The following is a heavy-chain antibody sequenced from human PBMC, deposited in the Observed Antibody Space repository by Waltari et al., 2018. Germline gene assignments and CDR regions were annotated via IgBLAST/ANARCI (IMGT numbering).Heavy chain of an antibody. Sequence: EVQLVESGGGLVKPGGSLRLSCAASGFTFSSYSMNWVRQAPGKGLEWVSSISSSSSYIYYADSVKGRFTISRDNAKNSLYLQMNSLRAEDTAVYYCARDSSTAVAGTFDAFDIWGQGTMVTVSS. CDR3: ARDSSTAVAGTFDAFDI. D-gene: IGHD6-19*01. CDR2: ISSSSSYI. J-gene: IGHJ3*02. V-gene: IGHV3-21*01. CDR1: GFTFSSYS.